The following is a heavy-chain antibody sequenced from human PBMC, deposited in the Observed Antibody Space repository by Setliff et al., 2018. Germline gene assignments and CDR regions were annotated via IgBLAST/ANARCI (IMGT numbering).Heavy chain of an antibody. CDR2: INPKTGGT. CDR3: AREPYDYIWGSYRSPYFDH. D-gene: IGHD3-16*02. J-gene: IGHJ4*02. Sequence: ASVKVSCKASGYTFVGYYLHWVRQPPGQGLEWMGWINPKTGGTNYAQKFQGRVIMTRDASINTAFMHLSSLKSDDMAVYYCAREPYDYIWGSYRSPYFDHWGQGALVTVS. CDR1: GYTFVGYY. V-gene: IGHV1-2*02.